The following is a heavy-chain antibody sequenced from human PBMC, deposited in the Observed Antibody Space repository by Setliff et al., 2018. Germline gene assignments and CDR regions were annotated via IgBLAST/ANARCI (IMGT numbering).Heavy chain of an antibody. CDR1: GGSISSGVYY. CDR3: ARTGTYRYFDY. Sequence: SETLSLTCTVSGGSISSGVYYWAWIRQPPGKGREWFGRIYYRGDTYYNAALKSRLTLSVDTSKNQVSLNLRSVTAADTAVYYCARTGTYRYFDYWGQGTQVTVSS. J-gene: IGHJ4*02. CDR2: IYYRGDT. V-gene: IGHV4-39*01. D-gene: IGHD1-1*01.